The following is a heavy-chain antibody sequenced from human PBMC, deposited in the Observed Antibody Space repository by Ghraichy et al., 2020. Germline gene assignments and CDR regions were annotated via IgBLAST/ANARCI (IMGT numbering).Heavy chain of an antibody. CDR1: GYSFLNYW. CDR3: ARVGGGGYSYGYYFDY. J-gene: IGHJ4*02. CDR2: IYPDDSET. V-gene: IGHV5-51*01. Sequence: GESLNISCKGSGYSFLNYWIAWVRQMPGKGLEWMGIIYPDDSETTYSPSFQGLVTFSVDKSVRTAYLQWSSLEASDTAIYYCARVGGGGYSYGYYFDYWGQGTLVPVSS. D-gene: IGHD5-18*01.